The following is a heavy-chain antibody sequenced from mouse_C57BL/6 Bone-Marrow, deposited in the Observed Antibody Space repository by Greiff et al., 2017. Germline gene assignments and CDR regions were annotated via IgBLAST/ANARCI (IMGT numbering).Heavy chain of an antibody. V-gene: IGHV5-4*03. CDR1: GFTFSSYA. J-gene: IGHJ4*01. D-gene: IGHD1-1*01. CDR2: ISDGGSYT. CDR3: SRATYYYGSRSMDY. Sequence: EVMLVESGGGLVKPGGSLKLSCAASGFTFSSYAMSWVRQTPGKRLEWVGTISDGGSYTYYPDNVKGRFTISRDNAKNNLYLQMSHLKSEDTGMYYCSRATYYYGSRSMDYWGQGTSVTVSS.